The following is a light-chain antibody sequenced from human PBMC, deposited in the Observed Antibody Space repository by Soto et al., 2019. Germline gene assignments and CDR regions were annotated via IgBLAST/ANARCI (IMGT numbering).Light chain of an antibody. CDR2: DVS. CDR3: SSYTSGSTLV. CDR1: SSDVGGYNY. V-gene: IGLV2-14*01. J-gene: IGLJ3*02. Sequence: QSVLTQPASVSGSPGQSITISCTGTSSDVGGYNYVSWSQQHPGKAPKLMIYDVSNRPSGVSNRFSGSKSGNTASLTISGLQAEDEADYYCSSYTSGSTLVFGGGTKLTVL.